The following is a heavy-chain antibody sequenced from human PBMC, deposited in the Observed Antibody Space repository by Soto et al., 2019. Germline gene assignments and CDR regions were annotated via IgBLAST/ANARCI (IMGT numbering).Heavy chain of an antibody. CDR2: INHSGST. D-gene: IGHD3-10*01. CDR3: ARGPADYYGSGSYPLY. CDR1: GGSFSGYY. Sequence: SETLSLTCAVYGGSFSGYYWSWIRQPPGKGLEWIGEINHSGSTNYNPSLKSRVTISVDTSKNQFSPKLSSVTTADTAVYYCARGPADYYGSGSYPLYWGQGTLVTVSS. V-gene: IGHV4-34*01. J-gene: IGHJ4*02.